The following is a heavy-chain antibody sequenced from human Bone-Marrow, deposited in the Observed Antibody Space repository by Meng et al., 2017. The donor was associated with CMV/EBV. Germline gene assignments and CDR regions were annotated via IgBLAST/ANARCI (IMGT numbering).Heavy chain of an antibody. D-gene: IGHD6-6*01. CDR3: ARGGTSSKWFDP. Sequence: GSLRLSCTVSGGSISSYYWSWIRQPAGKGLEWIGRIYTSGSTNYNPSLQSRVTISVDTSKNQFSLNVSSVTAADTAVHYCARGGTSSKWFDPWGQGTLVTVSS. CDR1: GGSISSYY. CDR2: IYTSGST. J-gene: IGHJ5*02. V-gene: IGHV4-4*07.